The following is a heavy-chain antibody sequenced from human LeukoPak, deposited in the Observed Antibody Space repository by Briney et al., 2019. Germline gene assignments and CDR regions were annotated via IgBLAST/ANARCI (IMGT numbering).Heavy chain of an antibody. CDR2: IKQDGSEK. CDR1: GFTFSIYW. J-gene: IGHJ3*02. CDR3: AREGEQWLVDAFDI. Sequence: GGSLRLSCAASGFTFSIYWMNWVRQAPGKGLEWVANIKQDGSEKYYVDSVKGRFTISRDNAKNSLYLQMNSLRAEDTAVYYCAREGEQWLVDAFDIWGQGTMVTVSS. V-gene: IGHV3-7*01. D-gene: IGHD6-19*01.